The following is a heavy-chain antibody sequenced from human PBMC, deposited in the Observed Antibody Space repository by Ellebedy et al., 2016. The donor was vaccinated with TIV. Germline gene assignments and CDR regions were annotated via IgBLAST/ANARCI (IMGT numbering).Heavy chain of an antibody. V-gene: IGHV4-34*01. CDR1: GGSFSNYY. CDR3: ARGQDGYKLGNY. Sequence: MPSETLSLTCAVYGGSFSNYYSTWIRHSPGKGLEWIGEIHPSGSASYNPSLQSRVTISLDTSKSQFSLRMNSLTAADTAVYYCARGQDGYKLGNYWGQGIRVTVSS. D-gene: IGHD5-24*01. CDR2: IHPSGSA. J-gene: IGHJ4*02.